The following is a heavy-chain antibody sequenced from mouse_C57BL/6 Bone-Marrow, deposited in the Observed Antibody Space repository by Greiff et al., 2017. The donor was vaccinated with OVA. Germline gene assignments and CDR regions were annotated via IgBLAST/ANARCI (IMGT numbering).Heavy chain of an antibody. Sequence: EVKLVESGGGLVKPGGSLKLSCAASGFTFSSYAMSWVRQTPEKRLEWVATISDGGSYTYYPDNVKGRFTISRDNAKNKLYLQMSHLKSEDTAMYYCARDKGYFDVWGTGTTVTVSS. CDR1: GFTFSSYA. D-gene: IGHD1-3*01. V-gene: IGHV5-4*01. J-gene: IGHJ1*03. CDR3: ARDKGYFDV. CDR2: ISDGGSYT.